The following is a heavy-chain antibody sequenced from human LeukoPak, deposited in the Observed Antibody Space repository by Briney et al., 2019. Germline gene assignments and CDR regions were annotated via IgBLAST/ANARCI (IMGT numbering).Heavy chain of an antibody. J-gene: IGHJ4*02. V-gene: IGHV1-69*05. CDR3: AREEDFYDYDGYYFG. CDR2: IIPIFGTA. CDR1: GGTFSSYA. D-gene: IGHD2-21*01. Sequence: SVKVSCKASGGTFSSYAISWVRQAPGQGLEWMGRIIPIFGTANYAQKFQGRVTITTDESTSTAYMELSSLRSEDSAVYYCAREEDFYDYDGYYFGWGQGTQVTVSS.